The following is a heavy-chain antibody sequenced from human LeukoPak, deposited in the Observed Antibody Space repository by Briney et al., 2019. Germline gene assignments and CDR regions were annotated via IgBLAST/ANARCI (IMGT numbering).Heavy chain of an antibody. D-gene: IGHD6-19*01. CDR1: GFTSSSDG. V-gene: IGHV3-30*18. CDR2: ISYDGSYK. Sequence: GGSLRLSCAASGFTSSSDGMHWVRQAPGKGLEWVAVISYDGSYKSYANSVKGRFTISRDNSKNTLYLQMNSLRAEDAAVYYCAKPQVETYSSGWSVDYWGQGTLVTVSS. CDR3: AKPQVETYSSGWSVDY. J-gene: IGHJ4*02.